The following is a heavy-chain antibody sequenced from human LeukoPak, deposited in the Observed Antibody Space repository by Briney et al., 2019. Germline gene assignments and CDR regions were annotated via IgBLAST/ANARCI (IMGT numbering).Heavy chain of an antibody. D-gene: IGHD3-10*01. CDR2: IIPIFGTA. V-gene: IGHV1-69*01. CDR1: GGTFSSYA. Sequence: GSSVKVSCKASGGTFSSYAISWVRQAPGQGLGWMGGIIPIFGTANYAQKFQGRVTITADESTSTAYMELSSLRSEDTAVYYCARVGGIPFVSRPDYYYYYYYMDVWGKGTTVTVS. CDR3: ARVGGIPFVSRPDYYYYYYYMDV. J-gene: IGHJ6*03.